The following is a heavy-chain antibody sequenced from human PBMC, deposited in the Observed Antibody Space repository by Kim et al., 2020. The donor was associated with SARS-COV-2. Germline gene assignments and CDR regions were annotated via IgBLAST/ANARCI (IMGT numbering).Heavy chain of an antibody. V-gene: IGHV6-1*01. D-gene: IGHD1-26*01. J-gene: IGHJ4*02. CDR3: ARDDWAGARQFDY. Sequence: YALSGESRITINPDTSKNQFSLQLNSVTPEDTAVYYCARDDWAGARQFDYWGQGTLVTVSS.